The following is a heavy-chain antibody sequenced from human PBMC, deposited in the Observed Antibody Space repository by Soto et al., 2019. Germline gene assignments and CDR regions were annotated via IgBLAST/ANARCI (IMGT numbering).Heavy chain of an antibody. CDR2: IFHRGNT. V-gene: IGHV4-4*02. J-gene: IGHJ4*02. CDR3: ARDREGQTPFDY. CDR1: GDSISTTNW. D-gene: IGHD1-26*01. Sequence: QVQLQESGPGLVKPSGTLSLTCAVSGDSISTTNWWSWVRQTPGKGLEWIGEIFHRGNTNYNPSLKSRVTISVDKSKNQFSLELNSVTDADTAIYSCARDREGQTPFDYWGQGILVTVSS.